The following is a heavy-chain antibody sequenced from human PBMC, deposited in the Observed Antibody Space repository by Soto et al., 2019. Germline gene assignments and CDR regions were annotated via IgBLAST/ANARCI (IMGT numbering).Heavy chain of an antibody. D-gene: IGHD3-22*01. Sequence: SETLSLTCAVSGASVSSTKWWSWVRQSPGKGLEWIGEIHHSETTNYNPSLESRVTISIDKSKNQFSLKLSSVTAADTAVYYCARYDYHNTIYSIDYWGQG. J-gene: IGHJ4*02. V-gene: IGHV4-4*02. CDR1: GASVSSTKW. CDR2: IHHSETT. CDR3: ARYDYHNTIYSIDY.